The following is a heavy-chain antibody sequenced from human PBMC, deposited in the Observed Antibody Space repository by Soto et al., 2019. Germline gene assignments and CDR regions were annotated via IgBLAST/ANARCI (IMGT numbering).Heavy chain of an antibody. CDR1: GFTFSSYA. CDR2: ISGRGGST. Sequence: GGSLRLSCAASGFTFSSYAMSWVRQAPGKGLEWVSAISGRGGSTYYADSGKGRFTISRENSKTTLYLKMNSLRAGDTAVYYGAKEVLGPPIVVGPAAIYFDYWGQGTLVTVSS. CDR3: AKEVLGPPIVVGPAAIYFDY. V-gene: IGHV3-23*01. J-gene: IGHJ4*02. D-gene: IGHD2-2*01.